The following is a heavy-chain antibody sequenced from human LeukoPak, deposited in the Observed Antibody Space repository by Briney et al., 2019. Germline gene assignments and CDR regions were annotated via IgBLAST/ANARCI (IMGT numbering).Heavy chain of an antibody. CDR3: AKDPLSSGWYYYFDY. Sequence: WGSLRLSCAASGFTFSSYGMHWARQAPGKGLEWVAVISYDGSNKYYADSVKGRFTISRDNSKNTLYLQMNSLRAEDTAVYYCAKDPLSSGWYYYFDYWGQGTLVTVSS. J-gene: IGHJ4*02. V-gene: IGHV3-30*18. D-gene: IGHD6-19*01. CDR1: GFTFSSYG. CDR2: ISYDGSNK.